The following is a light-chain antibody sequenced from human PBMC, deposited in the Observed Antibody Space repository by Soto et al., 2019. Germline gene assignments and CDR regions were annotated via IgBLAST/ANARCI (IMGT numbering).Light chain of an antibody. CDR3: SSYTSDTSPYV. J-gene: IGLJ1*01. CDR1: SSDVGSYNL. CDR2: EVN. V-gene: IGLV2-14*02. Sequence: QSALTQPASVSGSPGQSITISCTGTSSDVGSYNLVSWYQQHPGKAPKLIIYEVNNRPSGLSNRFSGSKSGNTASLTISGLQADDEGDYYCSSYTSDTSPYVFGTGTKLTVL.